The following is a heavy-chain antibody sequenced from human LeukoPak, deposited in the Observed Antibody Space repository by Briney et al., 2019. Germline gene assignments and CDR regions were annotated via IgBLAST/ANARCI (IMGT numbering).Heavy chain of an antibody. J-gene: IGHJ5*02. CDR1: GGSISSYY. CDR2: IYYSGST. CDR3: ARAPARWYNWFDP. Sequence: PSETLSLTCTVSGGSISSYYWSWIRQPSGKGLEWIGYIYYSGSTNYNPSLKSRVTISVDTSKNQFSLKLSSVTAADTAVYYCARAPARWYNWFDPWGQGTLVTVSS. V-gene: IGHV4-59*01. D-gene: IGHD6-13*01.